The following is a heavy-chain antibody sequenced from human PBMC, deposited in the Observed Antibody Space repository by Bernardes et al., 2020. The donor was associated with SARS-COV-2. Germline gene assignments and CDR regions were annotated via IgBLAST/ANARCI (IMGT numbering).Heavy chain of an antibody. Sequence: GESLRLSCEASGFTFSIYAMSWVRQAPGKGPEWVSAISSSGASRYYADSVKGRSTISRDNSKNTLFLQMNGLRAEDTAVYYCAKGGPGVTGDAFDVWGHGTMVTVSS. D-gene: IGHD2-8*01. V-gene: IGHV3-23*01. CDR1: GFTFSIYA. CDR3: AKGGPGVTGDAFDV. CDR2: ISSSGASR. J-gene: IGHJ3*01.